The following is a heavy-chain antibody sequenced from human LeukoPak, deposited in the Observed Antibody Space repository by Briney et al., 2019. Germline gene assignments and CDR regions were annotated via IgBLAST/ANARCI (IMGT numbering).Heavy chain of an antibody. CDR3: ARRGPYYYDSSGYSTEIDAFDI. CDR1: GYSFTTYW. V-gene: IGHV5-51*01. Sequence: GESLKISCKASGYSFTTYWIDWVRQMPGKGLEWMGIIYPGDSDTRYSPSFQGQVTISADKSISTAHLQWSSLKASDTAMYYCARRGPYYYDSSGYSTEIDAFDIWGQGTMVTVSS. CDR2: IYPGDSDT. J-gene: IGHJ3*02. D-gene: IGHD3-22*01.